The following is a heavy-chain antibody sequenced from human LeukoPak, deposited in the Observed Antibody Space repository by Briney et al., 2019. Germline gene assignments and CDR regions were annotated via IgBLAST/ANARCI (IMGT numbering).Heavy chain of an antibody. CDR1: GFTFSSYA. J-gene: IGHJ4*02. D-gene: IGHD6-6*01. CDR3: ARDKHSSSPNYFDY. CDR2: ISYDGSNK. Sequence: GGSLRLSCAASGFTFSSYAMHWVRQAPGKGLEWVAVISYDGSNKYYADSVKGRFTISRDNSKNTLYLQMNSLRAEDTAVYYCARDKHSSSPNYFDYWGQGTLVTASS. V-gene: IGHV3-30*01.